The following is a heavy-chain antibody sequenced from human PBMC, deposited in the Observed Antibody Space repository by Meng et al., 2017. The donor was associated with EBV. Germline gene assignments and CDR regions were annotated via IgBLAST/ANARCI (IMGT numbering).Heavy chain of an antibody. CDR2: LIPMVGAP. J-gene: IGHJ4*02. CDR1: GGTFRSDA. V-gene: IGHV1-69*01. D-gene: IGHD3-10*01. Sequence: QVRLLQAGAEVKKPGSSVKAACRTSGGTFRSDAVSWVRQAPGQGLEWMGGLIPMVGAPHYAQKFQGRVTIIADESTSTHSMELNSLRSEDTAMYYCASESGRGFTPDYWGQGTLVTVSS. CDR3: ASESGRGFTPDY.